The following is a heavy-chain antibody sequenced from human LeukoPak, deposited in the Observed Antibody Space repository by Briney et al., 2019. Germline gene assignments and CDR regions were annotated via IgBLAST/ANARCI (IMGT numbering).Heavy chain of an antibody. V-gene: IGHV4-39*07. D-gene: IGHD3-3*01. CDR1: GGSISSSSYY. CDR3: ARVGRDFWSGYYRDAFDI. CDR2: IYYSGST. J-gene: IGHJ3*02. Sequence: PSETLSLTCTVSGGSISSSSYYWGWIRQPPGKGLEWIGSIYYSGSTYYNPSLKSRVTISVDTSKNQFSLKLSSVTAADTAVYCCARVGRDFWSGYYRDAFDIWGQGTMVTVSS.